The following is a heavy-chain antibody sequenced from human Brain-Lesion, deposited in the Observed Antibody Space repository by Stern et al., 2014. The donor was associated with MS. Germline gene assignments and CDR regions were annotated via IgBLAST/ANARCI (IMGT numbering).Heavy chain of an antibody. Sequence: QVQLVESGPGLVKPSQTLSLSCTVSGGSISSGGYYWSWIRQPAGKGLEWIGRIFNSGSTSYKPSLKSRVTISIKKSKNQFSLGLNSMTAADTAVYYCARGRVVPGFQYYATDVWGQGTTVIVSS. V-gene: IGHV4-61*02. J-gene: IGHJ6*02. CDR2: IFNSGST. CDR3: ARGRVVPGFQYYATDV. D-gene: IGHD2-2*01. CDR1: GGSISSGGYY.